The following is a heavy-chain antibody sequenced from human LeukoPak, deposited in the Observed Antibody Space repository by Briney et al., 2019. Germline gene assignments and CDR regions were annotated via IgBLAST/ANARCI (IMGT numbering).Heavy chain of an antibody. CDR1: GFSFSSYW. Sequence: PGGSLTLSCAASGFSFSSYWMHWVRQAPGKGLVWVSRIDSFGSGTTYADPVKGRFTVSRDNSKNTLYLQMNSLRAEDTAVYYCARRAGAYSHPYDYWGQGTLVTVSS. D-gene: IGHD4/OR15-4a*01. V-gene: IGHV3-74*03. CDR3: ARRAGAYSHPYDY. J-gene: IGHJ4*02. CDR2: IDSFGSGT.